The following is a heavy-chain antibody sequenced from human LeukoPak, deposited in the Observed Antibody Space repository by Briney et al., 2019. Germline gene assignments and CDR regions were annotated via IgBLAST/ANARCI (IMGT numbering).Heavy chain of an antibody. D-gene: IGHD2-15*01. CDR2: IIPIFGTA. Sequence: SVKVSCKASGGTFSSYAISWVRQAPGQGLEWMGRIIPIFGTANYAQKFQGRVTITTDESTSTAYMELRSLRSDDTAVYYCARDYVEDIVVVVAASDAFDIWGQGTMVTVSS. J-gene: IGHJ3*02. V-gene: IGHV1-69*05. CDR1: GGTFSSYA. CDR3: ARDYVEDIVVVVAASDAFDI.